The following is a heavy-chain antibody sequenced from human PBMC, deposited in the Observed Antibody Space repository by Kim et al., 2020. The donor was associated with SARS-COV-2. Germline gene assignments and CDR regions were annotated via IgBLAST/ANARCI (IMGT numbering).Heavy chain of an antibody. Sequence: AQKCQGRVTMTRDTSISTAYMELSRLRSDDTAVYYCARVIAVAGTRGFDYWGQGTLVTVSS. J-gene: IGHJ4*02. V-gene: IGHV1-2*02. D-gene: IGHD6-19*01. CDR3: ARVIAVAGTRGFDY.